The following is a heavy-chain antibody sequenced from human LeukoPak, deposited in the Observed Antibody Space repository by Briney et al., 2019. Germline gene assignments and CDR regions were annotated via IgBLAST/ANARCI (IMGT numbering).Heavy chain of an antibody. CDR3: AKDRRIVVVDWVFEY. CDR2: ISYDGSNK. J-gene: IGHJ4*02. CDR1: GFTFSSYG. V-gene: IGHV3-30*18. D-gene: IGHD3-22*01. Sequence: GESLKISCAASGFTFSSYGMHWVRQAPGKGLEWVAVISYDGSNKYYADSVKGRFTISRDNSKNTLYLQMNSLRAEDTAVYYCAKDRRIVVVDWVFEYWGQGTLVTVSS.